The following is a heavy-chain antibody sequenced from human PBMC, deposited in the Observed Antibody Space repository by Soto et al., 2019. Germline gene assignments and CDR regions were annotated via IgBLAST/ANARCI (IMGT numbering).Heavy chain of an antibody. V-gene: IGHV3-23*01. CDR2: ISGGGGGT. J-gene: IGHJ4*02. Sequence: PGRSLRLSCAASGFSFSNYAMNWVRQAPGKGLEWVSGISGGGGGTYYADSVKGRFIISRDNSKNTVYLQMNSLRAEDTAFYYCAKDSISDREQFNFDSWGQGTLVTVSS. CDR1: GFSFSNYA. D-gene: IGHD1-26*01. CDR3: AKDSISDREQFNFDS.